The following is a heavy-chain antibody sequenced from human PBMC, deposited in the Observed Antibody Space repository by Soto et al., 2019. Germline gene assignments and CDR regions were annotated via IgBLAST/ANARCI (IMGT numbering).Heavy chain of an antibody. CDR1: GFTFSSFA. CDR3: AGPGYSSQDY. D-gene: IGHD5-18*01. V-gene: IGHV3-23*01. J-gene: IGHJ4*02. Sequence: GGSLRLSCAASGFTFSSFALSWVRQAPGKGLEWVSAISGSGDGTDYADSVKGRFTISRDNSKNTLYLQMNSLRAEDTAVYYCAGPGYSSQDYWGQGALVTVPQ. CDR2: ISGSGDGT.